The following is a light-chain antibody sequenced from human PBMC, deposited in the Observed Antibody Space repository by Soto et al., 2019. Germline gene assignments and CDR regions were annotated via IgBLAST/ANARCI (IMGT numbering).Light chain of an antibody. J-gene: IGKJ5*01. CDR3: QQYGSSPRT. CDR2: GAS. CDR1: QSVSSNY. Sequence: EIVLTQSPDTLSLSPGERATLSCRASQSVSSNYLAWYQQIPGQAPRPLIYGASTRATGIPDRFSGSGSGTDFTLTVSRLEPEDFAVYYCQQYGSSPRTFGQGTRLEIK. V-gene: IGKV3-20*01.